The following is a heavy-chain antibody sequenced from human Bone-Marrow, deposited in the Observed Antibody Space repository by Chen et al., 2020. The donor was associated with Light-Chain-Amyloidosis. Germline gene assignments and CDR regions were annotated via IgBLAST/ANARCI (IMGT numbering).Heavy chain of an antibody. J-gene: IGHJ4*02. Sequence: VQVVESGGGLVQPGGSLRLSCATSGFNFSSFGMSWVRQAPGKGLEWVSTVSGSTVSTYYAGAVKGRFIISRDNSKSTLYLQMNSLRAGDTAVYFCTRKGGYFDFWGQGSLVTVSS. D-gene: IGHD3-10*01. V-gene: IGHV3-23*04. CDR3: TRKGGYFDF. CDR2: VSGSTVST. CDR1: GFNFSSFG.